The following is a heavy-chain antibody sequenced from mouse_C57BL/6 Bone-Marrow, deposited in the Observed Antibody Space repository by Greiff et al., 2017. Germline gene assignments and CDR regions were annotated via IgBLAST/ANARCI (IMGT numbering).Heavy chain of an antibody. V-gene: IGHV5-4*01. J-gene: IGHJ3*01. Sequence: EVKLVESGGGLVKPGGSLKLSCAASGFTFSSYAMSWVRQTPEKRLEWVATISDGGSYTYYPDNVKGRFTISRDNATNNLYLQMSHLKSEDTAMYNCARDGYFFAYWGQGTLGTVSA. D-gene: IGHD2-3*01. CDR1: GFTFSSYA. CDR2: ISDGGSYT. CDR3: ARDGYFFAY.